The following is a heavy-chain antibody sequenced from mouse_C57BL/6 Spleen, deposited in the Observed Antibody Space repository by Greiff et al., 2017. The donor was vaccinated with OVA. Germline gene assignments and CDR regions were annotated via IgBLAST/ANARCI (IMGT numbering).Heavy chain of an antibody. J-gene: IGHJ4*01. CDR2: IYPGSGST. D-gene: IGHD3-1*01. CDR1: GYTFTSYW. Sequence: VKLQQPGAELVKPGASVKMSCKASGYTFTSYWITWVKQRPGQGLEWIGDIYPGSGSTNYNEKFKSKATLTVDTSSSTAYMQLSSLTSEDSAVYYCARSGVGVRAMDYWGQGTSVTVSS. V-gene: IGHV1-55*01. CDR3: ARSGVGVRAMDY.